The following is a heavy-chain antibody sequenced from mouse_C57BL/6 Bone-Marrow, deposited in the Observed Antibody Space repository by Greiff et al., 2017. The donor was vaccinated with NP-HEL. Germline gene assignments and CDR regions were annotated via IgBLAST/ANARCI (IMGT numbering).Heavy chain of an antibody. J-gene: IGHJ4*01. D-gene: IGHD1-2*01. Sequence: EVQLQESGPELVKPGASVKISCKASGYSFTDYNMNWVKQSNGKSLEWIGVINPNYGTTSYNQKFKGKATLTVDQSSSTAYMQLNSLTSEDSAVYYCARGGLLRLYYAMDYWGQGTSVTVSS. CDR3: ARGGLLRLYYAMDY. CDR2: INPNYGTT. V-gene: IGHV1-39*01. CDR1: GYSFTDYN.